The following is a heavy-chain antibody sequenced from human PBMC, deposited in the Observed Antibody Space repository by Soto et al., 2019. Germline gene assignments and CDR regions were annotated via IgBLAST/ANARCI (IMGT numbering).Heavy chain of an antibody. D-gene: IGHD2-21*01. CDR2: ISSSSSYT. J-gene: IGHJ4*02. CDR1: GFTFSDYY. Sequence: QVQLVEAGGGLVKPGGSLRLSCAASGFTFSDYYMSWIRQAPGKGLEWVSYISSSSSYTKYADSGKGRFTISSDNAKNSLYLQINSLRAEDPALYYLARAGTGIAEYGYWGQRTLVTVSS. V-gene: IGHV3-11*05. CDR3: ARAGTGIAEYGY.